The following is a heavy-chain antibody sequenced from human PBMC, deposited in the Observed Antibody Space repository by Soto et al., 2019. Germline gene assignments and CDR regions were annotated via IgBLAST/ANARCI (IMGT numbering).Heavy chain of an antibody. CDR1: GITISNYP. J-gene: IGHJ4*02. V-gene: IGHV3-23*01. CDR2: ISGSGDRT. D-gene: IGHD3-22*01. CDR3: VKDDGGYPSTAPH. Sequence: EVQLLESGGGLVQPGGSLRLSCAASGITISNYPMSWVRQAPGKGLDWVSGISGSGDRTYYADSAKGRFTISKAISRNSLSLQLGSLGVEDTAVYFCVKDDGGYPSTAPHWGQGTLVTVSS.